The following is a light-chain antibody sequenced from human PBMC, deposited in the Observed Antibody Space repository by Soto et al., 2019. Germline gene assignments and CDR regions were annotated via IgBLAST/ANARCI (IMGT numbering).Light chain of an antibody. CDR3: LQYNNWPQT. J-gene: IGKJ2*01. CDR1: QSVSSK. CDR2: GAS. Sequence: EIVMTQSPVTLSVSPGERATLSCRASQSVSSKLAWYQQKPGQAPRLLIYGASTRATGIPARFSGSGSGTEFTLSLSSLQSEDVAVYYCLQYNNWPQTFVQGTKLEIK. V-gene: IGKV3-15*01.